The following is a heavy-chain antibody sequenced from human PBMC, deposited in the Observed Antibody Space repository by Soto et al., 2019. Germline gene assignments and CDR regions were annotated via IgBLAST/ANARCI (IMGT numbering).Heavy chain of an antibody. Sequence: PWGSLRLSCVASGFNFSDYYMAWVRRAPGKGLAWVSYISYGGSYTNHVDSVRGRFTVSRDNARNSVYLQMKSLRVEDTGIYYCARAPGAVNCYDGVYXWGQGTTVTVS. CDR2: ISYGGSYT. D-gene: IGHD6-19*01. CDR3: ARAPGAVNCYDGVYX. J-gene: IGHJ6*02. V-gene: IGHV3-11*06. CDR1: GFNFSDYY.